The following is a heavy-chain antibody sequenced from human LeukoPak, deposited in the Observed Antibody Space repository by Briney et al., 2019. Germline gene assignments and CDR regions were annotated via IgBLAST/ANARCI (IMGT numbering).Heavy chain of an antibody. D-gene: IGHD1-26*01. Sequence: ASAKVSCKASGGTSSSYATSWVRQTPRQRLEWMGGIFHIFGTANYTQKFQGRVTITADESTSTAYMELSSLRSEDTAVYYCARGELLGLFYYYYGMDVWGQGTTVTVSS. CDR3: ARGELLGLFYYYYGMDV. V-gene: IGHV1-69*13. CDR1: GGTSSSYA. J-gene: IGHJ6*02. CDR2: IFHIFGTA.